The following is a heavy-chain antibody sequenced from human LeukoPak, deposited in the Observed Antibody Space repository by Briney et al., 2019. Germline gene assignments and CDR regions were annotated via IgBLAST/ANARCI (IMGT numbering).Heavy chain of an antibody. Sequence: GGSLRLSCAASGFTFSSYSMNWVRQAPGKGLAWVSSISSSSSYIYYADSVKGRFTISRDSAKNSLYLQMNSLRAEATAVYYCARSEYSSGWYWGQGTLVTVSS. D-gene: IGHD6-19*01. V-gene: IGHV3-21*01. CDR3: ARSEYSSGWY. J-gene: IGHJ4*02. CDR1: GFTFSSYS. CDR2: ISSSSSYI.